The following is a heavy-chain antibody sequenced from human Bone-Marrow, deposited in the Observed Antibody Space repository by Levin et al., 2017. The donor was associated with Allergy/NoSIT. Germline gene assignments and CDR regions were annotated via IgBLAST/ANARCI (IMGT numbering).Heavy chain of an antibody. CDR1: GGSISSSSYY. Sequence: SETLSLTCTVSGGSISSSSYYWGWIRQPPGTGLEWIGSIYYSGSTYYNPSLKSRVTISVDTSKNQFSLKLSSVTAADTAVYYCARHDPSRLSYGSGSYSSWGPLGYWGQGTLVTVSS. CDR3: ARHDPSRLSYGSGSYSSWGPLGY. J-gene: IGHJ4*02. CDR2: IYYSGST. V-gene: IGHV4-39*01. D-gene: IGHD3-10*01.